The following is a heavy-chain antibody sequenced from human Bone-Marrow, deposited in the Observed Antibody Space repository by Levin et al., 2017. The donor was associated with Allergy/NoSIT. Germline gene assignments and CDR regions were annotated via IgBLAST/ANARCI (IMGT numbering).Heavy chain of an antibody. CDR2: ITWNGGTT. V-gene: IGHV3-20*01. D-gene: IGHD1-7*01. J-gene: IGHJ3*01. CDR3: ARVGNYAVIADAFGL. CDR1: QFIFDDHG. Sequence: VGSLRLSCVASQFIFDDHGMSWVRQAPGKGLEWVSGITWNGGTTGYADSVKGRFTISRDNANNTLYLQMNSLRAEDTALYHCARVGNYAVIADAFGLWGQGTMVTVSS.